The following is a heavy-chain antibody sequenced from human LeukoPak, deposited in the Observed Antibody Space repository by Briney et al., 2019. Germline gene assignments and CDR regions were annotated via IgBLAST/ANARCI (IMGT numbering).Heavy chain of an antibody. CDR2: INPNSGGT. V-gene: IGHV1-2*02. CDR1: GYTFTGYY. Sequence: GASVKVSCKASGYTFTGYYMHWVRQAPGQGLEWMGWINPNSGGTNYAQKFQGRVTMTRDTSISTAYMELSRLRSDDTAVYYCAREGDEYGSSSSRGLDYWGQGTLVTVSS. D-gene: IGHD6-13*01. CDR3: AREGDEYGSSSSRGLDY. J-gene: IGHJ4*02.